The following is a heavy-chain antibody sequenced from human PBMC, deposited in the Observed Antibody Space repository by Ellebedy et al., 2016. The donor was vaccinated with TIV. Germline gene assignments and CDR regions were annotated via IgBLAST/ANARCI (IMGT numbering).Heavy chain of an antibody. D-gene: IGHD2-2*01. J-gene: IGHJ6*02. CDR2: INHSGST. CDR1: GGSFSGYY. Sequence: PSETLSLTCAVYGGSFSGYYWSWIRQPPGKGLEWIGEINHSGSTNYNPSLKSRVTVSVDTSKNQFSLKLSSVTAADTAVYYCARGGAYPDYYGMDVWGQGTTVTVSS. CDR3: ARGGAYPDYYGMDV. V-gene: IGHV4-34*01.